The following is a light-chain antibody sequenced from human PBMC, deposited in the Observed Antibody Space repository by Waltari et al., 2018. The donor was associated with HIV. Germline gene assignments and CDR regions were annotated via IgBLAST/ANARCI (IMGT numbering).Light chain of an antibody. CDR1: QTVLYSTNSKEY. J-gene: IGKJ5*01. CDR3: HQYSRYPRT. Sequence: DIVLTQSPDSLAVSLGERASLNCTSSQTVLYSTNSKEYLSWYKKKPGQPPKLLIHWAATRESGVSDRFTGSGSGTDFTLTISSLQAEDVAVYYCHQYSRYPRTFGQGTRLEIK. CDR2: WAA. V-gene: IGKV4-1*01.